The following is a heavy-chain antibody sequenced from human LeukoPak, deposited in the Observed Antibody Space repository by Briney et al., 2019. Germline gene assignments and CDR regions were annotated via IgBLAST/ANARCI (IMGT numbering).Heavy chain of an antibody. D-gene: IGHD3-10*01. CDR2: IKQDGSEK. CDR3: ARDSTLLWFGELFGFDY. V-gene: IGHV3-7*01. Sequence: GGSLRLSCAASGFTFSSYWMSWVRQAPGKGLEWVANIKQDGSEKYYVDSVKGRFTISRDNAKNSLYLQMNSLRAEDTAVYYCARDSTLLWFGELFGFDYWGQGTLVTVSS. CDR1: GFTFSSYW. J-gene: IGHJ4*02.